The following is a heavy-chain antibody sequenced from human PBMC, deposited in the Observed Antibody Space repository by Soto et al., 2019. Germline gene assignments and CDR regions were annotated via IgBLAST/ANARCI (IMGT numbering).Heavy chain of an antibody. V-gene: IGHV4-31*03. CDR1: GASISSGDYF. J-gene: IGHJ4*02. CDR3: ARDYSDASGLYRVYDY. Sequence: QVQLQESGPGLVKPSQTLSLTCTVSGASISSGDYFWSWIRQHPGRGLEWIGYIYYTGGTNYNPSLKSRLTISVDTSKNQFSLKLSSVTAADTAMYYCARDYSDASGLYRVYDYWGQGTLVTVSS. D-gene: IGHD3-22*01. CDR2: IYYTGGT.